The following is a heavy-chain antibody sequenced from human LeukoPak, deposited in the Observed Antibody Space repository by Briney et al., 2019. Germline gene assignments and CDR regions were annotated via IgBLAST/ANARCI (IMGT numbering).Heavy chain of an antibody. V-gene: IGHV4-39*01. D-gene: IGHD1-26*01. J-gene: IGHJ4*02. Sequence: PSETLSLTCTVSGGSISSSSYYWGWIRQPPGKGLEWIGSIYYSGSTYYNPSLKSRVTISVDTSKNQFSLKLSSVTAADTAVYYCARGHRGADYWGQGTLVTVSS. CDR3: ARGHRGADY. CDR2: IYYSGST. CDR1: GGSISSSSYY.